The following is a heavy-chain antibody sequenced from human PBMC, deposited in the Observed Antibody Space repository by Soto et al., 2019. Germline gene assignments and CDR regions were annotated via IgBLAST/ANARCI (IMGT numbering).Heavy chain of an antibody. CDR2: IYPGDSDT. D-gene: IGHD3-22*01. CDR1: GYSFTSYW. Sequence: GESLKISCKGSGYSFTSYWIGWVRQMPGKGLEWMGIIYPGDSDTRYSPSFQGQVTISADKSISTAYLQWSSLKASDTAMYYCATTHPSYYYDSSGLNYYYYGMDVWGKGTTVTVSS. CDR3: ATTHPSYYYDSSGLNYYYYGMDV. J-gene: IGHJ6*04. V-gene: IGHV5-51*01.